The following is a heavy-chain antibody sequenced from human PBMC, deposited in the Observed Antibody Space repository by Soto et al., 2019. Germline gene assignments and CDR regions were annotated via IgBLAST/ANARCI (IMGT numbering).Heavy chain of an antibody. D-gene: IGHD6-19*01. CDR3: ARGRIIVAGGFDP. CDR1: GYTFTSYY. CDR2: INPSTGNT. J-gene: IGHJ5*02. Sequence: EASVKVSCKASGYTFTSYYMHWVRQAPGQGLGWMGIINPSTGNTDSAEKFQGRLTMTRNTSISTVYMELSSLSFEDTAVYYCARGRIIVAGGFDPWGQGTLVTVS. V-gene: IGHV1-46*01.